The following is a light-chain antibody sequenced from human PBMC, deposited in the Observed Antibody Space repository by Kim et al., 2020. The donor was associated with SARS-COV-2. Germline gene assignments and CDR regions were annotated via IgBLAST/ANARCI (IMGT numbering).Light chain of an antibody. V-gene: IGKV1-39*01. CDR2: AAS. CDR1: QSISSY. Sequence: ASVGDRVTITCRASQSISSYLNWYQQKPGKAPKLLIYAASNLQSGVPSRFSGSGSGTDFTLTISSLQPEDFATYYCQQSYSTPFTFGGGTKVDIK. CDR3: QQSYSTPFT. J-gene: IGKJ4*01.